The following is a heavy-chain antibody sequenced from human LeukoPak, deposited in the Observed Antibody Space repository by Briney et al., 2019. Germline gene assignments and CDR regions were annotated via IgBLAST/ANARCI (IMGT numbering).Heavy chain of an antibody. V-gene: IGHV4-61*05. CDR2: IYYSGST. D-gene: IGHD6-13*01. Sequence: NASETLSLTCTVSGGSISSSSYYWGWIRQPPGKGLEWIGYIYYSGSTNYNPSLKSRVTISVDTSKNQFSLKLSSVTAADTAVYYCASSIAAAERLFDYWGQGTLVTVSS. CDR1: GGSISSSSYY. CDR3: ASSIAAAERLFDY. J-gene: IGHJ4*02.